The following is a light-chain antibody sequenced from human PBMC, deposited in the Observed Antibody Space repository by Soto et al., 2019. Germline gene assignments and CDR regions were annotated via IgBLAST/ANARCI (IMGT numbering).Light chain of an antibody. J-gene: IGKJ1*01. V-gene: IGKV3-20*01. Sequence: EIVLTQSPGTLSLSPGERATLSCRASQSVSSTYLAWYQHKPGQPPRLLIYGASSRAAGIPDRFSGSGSGTDFTLTITRLEPEDFAVYYCQQYVTSSPRTFGQGTKVDIK. CDR1: QSVSSTY. CDR2: GAS. CDR3: QQYVTSSPRT.